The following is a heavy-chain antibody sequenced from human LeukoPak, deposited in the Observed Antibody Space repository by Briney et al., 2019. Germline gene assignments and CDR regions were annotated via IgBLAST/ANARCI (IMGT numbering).Heavy chain of an antibody. J-gene: IGHJ4*02. V-gene: IGHV3-11*01. D-gene: IGHD4-23*01. Sequence: NPGGSLRLSCAASGFTFSDYYMSWIRQAPGKGLEWVSYISSSGSTIYYADSVKGRFTISRDNAKNSLYLQMNSLRAEDTAVYYCASLPKFLRWYLDYWGQGTLVTVSS. CDR1: GFTFSDYY. CDR3: ASLPKFLRWYLDY. CDR2: ISSSGSTI.